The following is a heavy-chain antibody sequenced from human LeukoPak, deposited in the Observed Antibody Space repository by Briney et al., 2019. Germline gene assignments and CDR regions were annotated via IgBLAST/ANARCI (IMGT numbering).Heavy chain of an antibody. CDR2: ISSSSSYI. CDR1: GFIFSSHG. CDR3: ARDSYGVSYYYYYMDV. V-gene: IGHV3-21*01. J-gene: IGHJ6*03. D-gene: IGHD4-17*01. Sequence: GGSLRLSCAASGFIFSSHGMNWVRQAPGKGLEWVSSISSSSSYIYYADSVKGRFTISRDNAKNSLYLQMNSLRAEDTAMYYCARDSYGVSYYYYYMDVWGKGTTVTISS.